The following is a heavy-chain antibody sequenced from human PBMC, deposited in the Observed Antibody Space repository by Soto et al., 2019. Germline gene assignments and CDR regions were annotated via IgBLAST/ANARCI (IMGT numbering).Heavy chain of an antibody. D-gene: IGHD4-17*01. CDR3: ANTVNYYYYGMDV. V-gene: IGHV4-39*01. Sequence: SETLSLTCTVSGGSISSSSYYWGWIRQTPGKGLEWIGSIYYSGSTYYNPSLKSRVTISVDTSKNQFSLKLSSVTAADTAVYYCANTVNYYYYGMDVWGQGTTVTVSS. CDR1: GGSISSSSYY. J-gene: IGHJ6*02. CDR2: IYYSGST.